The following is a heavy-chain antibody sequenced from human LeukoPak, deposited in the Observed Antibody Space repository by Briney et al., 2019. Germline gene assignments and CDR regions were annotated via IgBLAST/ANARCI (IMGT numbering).Heavy chain of an antibody. Sequence: ASVKVSCKASGYTFTCYYMHWVRQAPGQGLEWMGWINPNNGGTNYAQKFQGRVTMTRDTSISTAYMELSRLRSDDTAVYYCARLYYYDSSGYSVTNGAFDIWGQGTMVTVSS. D-gene: IGHD3-22*01. CDR3: ARLYYYDSSGYSVTNGAFDI. J-gene: IGHJ3*02. CDR2: INPNNGGT. CDR1: GYTFTCYY. V-gene: IGHV1-2*02.